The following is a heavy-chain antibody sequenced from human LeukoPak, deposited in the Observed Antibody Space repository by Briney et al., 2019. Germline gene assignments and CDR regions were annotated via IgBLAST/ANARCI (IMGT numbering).Heavy chain of an antibody. CDR1: GGSGGSISSSNY. Sequence: PSGTLSLTCAVSGGSGGSISSSNYWSWVRQPPGKGLEWIGEIYHSGSTNYNPSLNSRVTISVDTSKNQFSLKLSSVTAADTAVYYCARDTNSNSKTAMAKYNWFDPWGQGTLVTVSS. V-gene: IGHV4-4*02. J-gene: IGHJ5*02. CDR3: ARDTNSNSKTAMAKYNWFDP. D-gene: IGHD5-18*01. CDR2: IYHSGST.